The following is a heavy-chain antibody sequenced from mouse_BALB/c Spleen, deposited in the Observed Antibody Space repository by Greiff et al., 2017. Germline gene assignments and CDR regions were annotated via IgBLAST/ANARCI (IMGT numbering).Heavy chain of an antibody. CDR1: GYTFTSYW. J-gene: IGHJ2*01. Sequence: VQLQQSGAELAKPGASVKMSCKASGYTFTSYWMHWVKQRPGQGLEWIGYINPSTGYTEYNQKFKDKATLTADKSSSTAYMQLSSLTSEDSAVYYCNDGYYFDYWGQGTTLTVSS. V-gene: IGHV1-7*01. CDR2: INPSTGYT. D-gene: IGHD2-3*01. CDR3: NDGYYFDY.